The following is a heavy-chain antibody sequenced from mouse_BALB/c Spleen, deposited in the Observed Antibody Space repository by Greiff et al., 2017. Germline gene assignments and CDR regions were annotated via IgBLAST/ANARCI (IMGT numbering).Heavy chain of an antibody. V-gene: IGHV5-6-5*01. CDR2: ISSGGST. CDR1: GFTFSSYA. D-gene: IGHD2-14*01. CDR3: ARGNYRYDDGFAY. J-gene: IGHJ3*01. Sequence: EVQVVESGGGLVKPGGSLKLSCAASGFTFSSYAMSWVRQTPEKRLEWVASISSGGSTYYPDSVKGRFTISRDNARNILYLQMSSLRSEDTAMYYCARGNYRYDDGFAYWGQGTLVTVSA.